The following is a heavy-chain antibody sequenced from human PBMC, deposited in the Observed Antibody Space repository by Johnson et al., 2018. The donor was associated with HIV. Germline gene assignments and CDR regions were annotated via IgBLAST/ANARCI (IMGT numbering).Heavy chain of an antibody. V-gene: IGHV3-9*01. D-gene: IGHD1-1*01. Sequence: VQLVESEGGLVQPGRSLRLSCTVSGFTFDDYAMHWVRQAPGKGLEWVSGISWNSGSIGYADSVKGRFTISRDNAKNSLYLQMNSLRAGDTAVYYCARANDLSAFDIWVQGTMVTVSS. CDR2: ISWNSGSI. CDR1: GFTFDDYA. CDR3: ARANDLSAFDI. J-gene: IGHJ3*02.